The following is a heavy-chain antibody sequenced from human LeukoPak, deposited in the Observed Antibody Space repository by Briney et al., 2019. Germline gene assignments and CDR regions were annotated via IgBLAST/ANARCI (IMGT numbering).Heavy chain of an antibody. V-gene: IGHV3-49*04. Sequence: PGRSLTLSCTASGFTFGDYAMGCVRQAPGKGLEWVGFIRSKAYGGTTEYAASVSGRFTISRDDSKGIAYLQMNSLKTEDTAVYYCTRRGGWYSDYWGQGTLVTVSS. CDR1: GFTFGDYA. CDR2: IRSKAYGGTT. D-gene: IGHD6-19*01. CDR3: TRRGGWYSDY. J-gene: IGHJ4*02.